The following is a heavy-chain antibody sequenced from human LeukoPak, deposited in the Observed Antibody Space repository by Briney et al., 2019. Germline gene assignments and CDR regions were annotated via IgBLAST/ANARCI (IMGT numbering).Heavy chain of an antibody. CDR2: ISSSSSYI. J-gene: IGHJ4*02. V-gene: IGHV3-21*01. CDR1: GFTFSSYS. D-gene: IGHD3-10*01. CDR3: ARVGSITMVREIDY. Sequence: PGGSLRLSCAASGFTFSSYSMNWVCQAPGKGLEWVSSISSSSSYIYYADSVKGRFTISGDNAKNSLYLQMNSLRAEDTAVYYCARVGSITMVREIDYWGQGTLVTVSS.